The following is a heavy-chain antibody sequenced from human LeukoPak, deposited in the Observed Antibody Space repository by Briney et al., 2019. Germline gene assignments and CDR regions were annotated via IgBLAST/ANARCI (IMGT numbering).Heavy chain of an antibody. CDR2: MNPNSGNT. CDR3: ARDIVVVPAATDYYYYYYGMDV. V-gene: IGHV1-8*01. D-gene: IGHD2-2*01. J-gene: IGHJ6*02. Sequence: ASVKVSCKASGYTFTSYDINWVRQATGQGLEWMGWMNPNSGNTGYAQKFQGRVTMTRNTSISTAYMELSSLRPEDTAVYYCARDIVVVPAATDYYYYYYGMDVWGQGTTVTVSS. CDR1: GYTFTSYD.